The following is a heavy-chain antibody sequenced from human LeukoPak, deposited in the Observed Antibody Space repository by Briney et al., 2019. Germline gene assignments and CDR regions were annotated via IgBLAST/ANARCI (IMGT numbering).Heavy chain of an antibody. CDR1: GYTLTELS. Sequence: GASVKVSCKVSGYTLTELSMHWVRQAPGKGLEWTGGFDPEDGETIYAQKFQGRVTMTEDTSTDTAYMELSSLRSEDTAVYYCATEGSYYDSSGYYLFGYWGQGTLVTVSS. CDR3: ATEGSYYDSSGYYLFGY. CDR2: FDPEDGET. V-gene: IGHV1-24*01. D-gene: IGHD3-22*01. J-gene: IGHJ4*02.